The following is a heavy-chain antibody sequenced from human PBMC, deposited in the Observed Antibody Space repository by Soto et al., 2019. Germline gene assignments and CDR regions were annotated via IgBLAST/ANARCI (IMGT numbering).Heavy chain of an antibody. CDR2: ISGGAFST. J-gene: IGHJ4*02. D-gene: IGHD6-13*01. V-gene: IGHV3-23*01. CDR1: GFAFSTDW. CDR3: AKDIGSSSWFDY. Sequence: GGCLRLSCAASGFAFSTDWLHWVRQAPGKGLEWVSTISGGAFSTYYADSVKGRFTISRDNSKNTLYLQMNSLRADDTAVYYCAKDIGSSSWFDYWGQGNLVTVSS.